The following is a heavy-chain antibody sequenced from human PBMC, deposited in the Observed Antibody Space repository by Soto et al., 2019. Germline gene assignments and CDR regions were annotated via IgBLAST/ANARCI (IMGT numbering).Heavy chain of an antibody. J-gene: IGHJ6*02. D-gene: IGHD3-3*01. CDR1: GGSFSGYY. Sequence: SETLSLTCAVYGGSFSGYYWSWIRQPPGKELEWIGEINHSGSTNYNPSLKSRVTISVDTSKNQFSLKLSSVTAADTAVYYCARAYYDFWSGYHMDVTSYYGMDVWGQGTTVTVSS. V-gene: IGHV4-34*01. CDR3: ARAYYDFWSGYHMDVTSYYGMDV. CDR2: INHSGST.